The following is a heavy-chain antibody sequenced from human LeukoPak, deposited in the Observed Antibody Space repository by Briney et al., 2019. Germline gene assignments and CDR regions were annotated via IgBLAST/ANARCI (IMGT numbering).Heavy chain of an antibody. J-gene: IGHJ6*03. D-gene: IGHD2-2*01. Sequence: PGGSLRLSCAASGFTFSSYWMSWVRQAPGKGLEWVSSISSSSSYIYYADSVKGRFTISRDNAKNSLYLQMNSLRAEDAAVYYCARDSEYCSSTSCYLYYYYYMDVWGKGTTVTISS. V-gene: IGHV3-21*01. CDR1: GFTFSSYW. CDR3: ARDSEYCSSTSCYLYYYYYMDV. CDR2: ISSSSSYI.